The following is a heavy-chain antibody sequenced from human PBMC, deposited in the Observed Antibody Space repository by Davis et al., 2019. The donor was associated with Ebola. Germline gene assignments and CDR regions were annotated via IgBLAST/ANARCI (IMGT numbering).Heavy chain of an antibody. CDR3: ARDVWASGSSAGHFDY. CDR2: ISWNSGSI. J-gene: IGHJ4*02. D-gene: IGHD1-26*01. V-gene: IGHV3-9*01. CDR1: GFTFDDYA. Sequence: SLKISCAASGFTFDDYAMHWVRQAPGKGLEWVSGISWNSGSIGYADSVKGRFTISRDNAKNTLYLQMDSLRAEDTAVYYCARDVWASGSSAGHFDYWGQGTLVTVSS.